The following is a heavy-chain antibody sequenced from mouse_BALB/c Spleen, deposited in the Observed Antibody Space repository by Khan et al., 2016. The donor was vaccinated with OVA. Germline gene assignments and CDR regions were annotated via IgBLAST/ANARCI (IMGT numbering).Heavy chain of an antibody. D-gene: IGHD2-1*01. CDR3: ARHGYYGNYGPYFDV. CDR2: IWSDGHT. Sequence: QVQLKESGPGLVAPSQSLSITCTISGFSLTSYGVHWVRQPPGKGLEWLVVIWSDGHTTYNSALKSRLSISKENSKSQVFLKMNSIQTDDTAMYYCARHGYYGNYGPYFDVWGAGTTVTVSS. V-gene: IGHV2-6-1*01. CDR1: GFSLTSYG. J-gene: IGHJ1*01.